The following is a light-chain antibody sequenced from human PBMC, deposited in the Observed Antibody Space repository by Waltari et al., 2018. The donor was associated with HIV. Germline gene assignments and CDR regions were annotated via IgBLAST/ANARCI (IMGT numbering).Light chain of an antibody. CDR2: VVS. J-gene: IGKJ4*01. CDR3: QHYGGSRPRLT. Sequence: EIVLTQSPGPLSLSSGERATLSCRASQSVSSSYLTWYQQKPGHAPRLLMHVVSRMATGIRDSFSGSGSGTDFTLAISRLEPEDFAVYYCQHYGGSRPRLTFGGGTKVEIK. CDR1: QSVSSSY. V-gene: IGKV3-20*01.